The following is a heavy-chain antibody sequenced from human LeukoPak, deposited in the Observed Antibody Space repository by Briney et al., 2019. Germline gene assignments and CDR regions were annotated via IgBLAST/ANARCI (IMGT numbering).Heavy chain of an antibody. Sequence: ETLSLTCPVSGGSISSYYWSWIRQPPGKGLEWIGYIYYSGSTNYNPSLKSRVTISVNTSKNQFSLKLSSVTAADTAVYYCARSNYDILTGYYYFDYWGQGTLVTVSS. J-gene: IGHJ4*02. CDR1: GGSISSYY. V-gene: IGHV4-59*01. CDR2: IYYSGST. D-gene: IGHD3-9*01. CDR3: ARSNYDILTGYYYFDY.